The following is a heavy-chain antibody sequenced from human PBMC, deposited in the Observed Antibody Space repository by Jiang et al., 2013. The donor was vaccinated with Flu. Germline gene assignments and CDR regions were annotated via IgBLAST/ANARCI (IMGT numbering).Heavy chain of an antibody. CDR3: ARGSPLAVAGTGYYYYGMDV. V-gene: IGHV1-69*01. CDR1: FSSYA. D-gene: IGHD6-19*01. Sequence: FSSYAISWVRQAPGQGLEWMGGIIPIFGTANYAQKFQGRVTITADESTSTAYMELSSLRSEDTAVYYCARGSPLAVAGTGYYYYGMDVWGQGTTVTVSS. J-gene: IGHJ6*02. CDR2: IIPIFGTA.